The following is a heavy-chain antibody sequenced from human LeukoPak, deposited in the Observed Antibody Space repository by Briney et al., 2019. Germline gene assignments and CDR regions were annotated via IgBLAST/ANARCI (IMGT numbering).Heavy chain of an antibody. Sequence: GEALRISCKGSGCSFTSYWNSWGRQMPGKGLEWRGRIDPSGSYTNYSPSFQGHVTISADKSISTSYLQWSSLKASDTAMYYCARQDGNSKYYFDYWGQGTLVTVSS. CDR1: GCSFTSYW. CDR3: ARQDGNSKYYFDY. J-gene: IGHJ4*02. D-gene: IGHD1-1*01. V-gene: IGHV5-10-1*01. CDR2: IDPSGSYT.